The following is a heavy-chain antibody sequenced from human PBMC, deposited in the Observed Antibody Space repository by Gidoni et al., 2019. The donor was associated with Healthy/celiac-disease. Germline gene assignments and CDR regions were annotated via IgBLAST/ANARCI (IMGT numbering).Heavy chain of an antibody. V-gene: IGHV3-73*01. CDR3: TRPVYCRGGSCYSEI. Sequence: EVQLVESGGGLVQPGGSLKLSCAASGFTVSASAMHWVRQASGKGLEWVGRIRSKANRYATAYAASVEGRFTISRDDSKNTAYLQMNSLKTEDTAVYYCTRPVYCRGGSCYSEIWGQGTLVTVSS. CDR1: GFTVSASA. J-gene: IGHJ4*02. D-gene: IGHD2-15*01. CDR2: IRSKANRYAT.